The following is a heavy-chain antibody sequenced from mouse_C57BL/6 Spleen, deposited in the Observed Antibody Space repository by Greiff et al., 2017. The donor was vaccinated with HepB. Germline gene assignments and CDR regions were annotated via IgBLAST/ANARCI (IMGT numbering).Heavy chain of an antibody. Sequence: EVKLVESGGGLVKPGGSLKLSCAASGFTFSSYAMSWVRQTPEKRLEWVATISDGGSYTYYPDNVKGRFTISRDNAKNNLYLQMSHLKSEDTAMYYCARGRDHFDYWGQGTTLTVSS. V-gene: IGHV5-4*03. J-gene: IGHJ2*01. CDR1: GFTFSSYA. CDR2: ISDGGSYT. CDR3: ARGRDHFDY. D-gene: IGHD3-3*01.